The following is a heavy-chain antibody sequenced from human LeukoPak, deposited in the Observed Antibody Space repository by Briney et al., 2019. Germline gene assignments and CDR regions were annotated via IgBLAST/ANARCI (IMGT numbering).Heavy chain of an antibody. Sequence: SETLSLTCTVSGGSISSSSYYWGWIRQPPGKGLEWIGSIYYSGSTYYNPSLKSRVTISVDTSKNQFSLKLSSVTAADTAVYYCARARYFDWSYDYWGQGTLVTVSS. D-gene: IGHD3-9*01. CDR1: GGSISSSSYY. J-gene: IGHJ4*02. CDR2: IYYSGST. CDR3: ARARYFDWSYDY. V-gene: IGHV4-39*07.